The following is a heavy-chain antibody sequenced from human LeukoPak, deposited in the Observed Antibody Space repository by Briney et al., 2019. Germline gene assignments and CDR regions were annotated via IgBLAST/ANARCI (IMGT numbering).Heavy chain of an antibody. CDR2: IIPVLSTA. J-gene: IGHJ6*03. CDR3: ATTGGDIYYYYMDV. CDR1: GDTFSRYA. V-gene: IGHV1-69*13. Sequence: ASVKVSCKASGDTFSRYAISWVRQAPGQGLEWMGGIIPVLSTANYAQKFQDRVTITADESTSTTYMELSSLQSEDQAVFYCATTGGDIYYYYMDVWGKGTTVTISS. D-gene: IGHD3-16*01.